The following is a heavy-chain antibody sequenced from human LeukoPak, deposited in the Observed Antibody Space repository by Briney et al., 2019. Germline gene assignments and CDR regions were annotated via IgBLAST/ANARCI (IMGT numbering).Heavy chain of an antibody. Sequence: PGGSLRLSCEGSGFSFSSYWMTWVRQSPGKGPEWVANIKQDESERYTVDSVKGRFTISRDNAKNSVYLHMNSLRAEDTALYYCAKAHYYDSSGSDYWGQGTLVTVSS. J-gene: IGHJ4*02. CDR1: GFSFSSYW. V-gene: IGHV3-7*01. D-gene: IGHD3-22*01. CDR2: IKQDESER. CDR3: AKAHYYDSSGSDY.